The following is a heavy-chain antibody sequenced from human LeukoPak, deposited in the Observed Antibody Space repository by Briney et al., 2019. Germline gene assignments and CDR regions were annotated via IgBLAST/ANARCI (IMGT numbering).Heavy chain of an antibody. J-gene: IGHJ4*02. D-gene: IGHD6-13*01. CDR2: ICPGDSDT. V-gene: IGHV5-51*01. Sequence: GESLKISCKGSGYSFINYWIGWVRQMPGKGLEWMGIICPGDSDTRDSPSFQGQVTISADKSISTAYLQWSSLKASDTAFYYCARLRYSTTWYDGSFDSWGQGTLVTVSS. CDR3: ARLRYSTTWYDGSFDS. CDR1: GYSFINYW.